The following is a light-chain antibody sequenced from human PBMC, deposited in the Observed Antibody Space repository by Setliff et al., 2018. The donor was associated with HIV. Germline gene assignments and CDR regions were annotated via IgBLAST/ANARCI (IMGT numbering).Light chain of an antibody. V-gene: IGLV2-14*03. CDR3: SSYSINNLYV. CDR2: NVD. CDR1: SSDIGSSNF. J-gene: IGLJ1*01. Sequence: QSALTQPASMSGSPGQSITISCTGTSSDIGSSNFVSWYQQHPGKAPKVMIYNVDKRPSGVSNRFSGSKSGNTASLTISGLQTEDEADYYCSSYSINNLYVFATGTKVTVL.